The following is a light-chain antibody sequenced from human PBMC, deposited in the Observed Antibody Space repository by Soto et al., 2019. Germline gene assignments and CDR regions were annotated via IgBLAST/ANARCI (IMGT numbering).Light chain of an antibody. Sequence: QSVLTQPHSLSGSPVQSVTISCTGTNSDVGRYNSVSWYQQLPGKAPKIIISAVRQRPSGVPDRFSGSKSGNTASLTISGLHADDEAYYFCFAYTANDNGVFGGGTKLTVL. CDR3: FAYTANDNGV. CDR1: NSDVGRYNS. V-gene: IGLV2-11*01. CDR2: AVR. J-gene: IGLJ3*02.